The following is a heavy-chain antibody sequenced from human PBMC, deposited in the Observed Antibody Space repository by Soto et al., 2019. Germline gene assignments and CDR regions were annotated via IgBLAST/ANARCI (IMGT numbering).Heavy chain of an antibody. CDR1: GFSLSTSGVG. CDR3: AHRLRVSVVNRFGDAFDI. D-gene: IGHD3-16*01. J-gene: IGHJ3*02. CDR2: IYWDDDK. Sequence: QITLKESGPTLVKPTQTLTLTCTFSGFSLSTSGVGVGWIRQPPGKALEWLALIYWDDDKRYSPSLKSRLTITKDTSKNQVVLTMTNMDPVDTATYVCAHRLRVSVVNRFGDAFDIWGQGTMVTVSP. V-gene: IGHV2-5*02.